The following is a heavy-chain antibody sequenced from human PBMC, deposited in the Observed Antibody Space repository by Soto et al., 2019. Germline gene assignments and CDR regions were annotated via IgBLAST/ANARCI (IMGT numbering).Heavy chain of an antibody. D-gene: IGHD3-22*01. J-gene: IGHJ4*02. CDR1: GGSFSGYY. CDR3: ARRLYYFDRRGYSSFASDF. Sequence: SETLSLTCAVYGGSFSGYYWSWIRQPPGKGLEWIGEINHSGSTNYNPSLKSRVTISVDTSKNQFSLKLSSVTAADTAVYYCARRLYYFDRRGYSSFASDFWRQATLVTV. CDR2: INHSGST. V-gene: IGHV4-34*01.